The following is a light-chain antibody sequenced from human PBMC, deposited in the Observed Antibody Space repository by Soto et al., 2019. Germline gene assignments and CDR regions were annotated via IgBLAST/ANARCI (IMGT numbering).Light chain of an antibody. CDR3: QQRSNWPVT. J-gene: IGKJ1*01. V-gene: IGKV3-11*01. CDR2: HAS. CDR1: QSVSSY. Sequence: EIVLTQSPATLSLSPGERATLSCRASQSVSSYFAWYQQKPGQAPRLLIYHASNRATGIPARFSGSGSGTDFTLTIISLEPEDFAVYYCQQRSNWPVTFGQGTRVEIK.